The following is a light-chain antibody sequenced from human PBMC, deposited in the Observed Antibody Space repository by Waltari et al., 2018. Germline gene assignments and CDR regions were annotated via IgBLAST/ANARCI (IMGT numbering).Light chain of an antibody. CDR3: SSYTTSNTWV. V-gene: IGLV2-14*01. Sequence: QSALTQPASVSGSPGQSLTSSCPGTSSDVGGYHHVSWYQHHPGKAPKLMIFGVTDRPSGVSNRFAGSKSGNTAPLTISGLQAEDEADYYCSSYTTSNTWVFGGGTKVTVL. CDR1: SSDVGGYHH. J-gene: IGLJ3*02. CDR2: GVT.